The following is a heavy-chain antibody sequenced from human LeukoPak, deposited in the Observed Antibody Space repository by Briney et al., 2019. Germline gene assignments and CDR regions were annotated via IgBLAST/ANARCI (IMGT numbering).Heavy chain of an antibody. J-gene: IGHJ5*02. CDR1: GFTFSSYA. CDR2: ISSSNTI. D-gene: IGHD3-22*01. Sequence: GGSLRLSCAASGFTFSSYAMSWVRQAPGKGLEWVSYISSSNTIYYADSVKGQFTISRDNAKNSLYLEMNSLRAEDTAVYYCARAIGTYNWFDPWGQGTLVTVSS. CDR3: ARAIGTYNWFDP. V-gene: IGHV3-48*04.